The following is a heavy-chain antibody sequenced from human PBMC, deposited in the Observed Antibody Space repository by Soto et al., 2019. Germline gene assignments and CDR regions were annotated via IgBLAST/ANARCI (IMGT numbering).Heavy chain of an antibody. Sequence: SETLSLTCTVSGGSISSSSYYWGWIRQPPGKGLEWIGSIYYSGSTYYNPSLKSRVTISVDTSKNQFSLKLSSVTAADTAVYYCARDTRFLEWLFPNYYYYGMDVWGQGTTVTVSS. J-gene: IGHJ6*02. V-gene: IGHV4-39*07. D-gene: IGHD3-3*01. CDR2: IYYSGST. CDR3: ARDTRFLEWLFPNYYYYGMDV. CDR1: GGSISSSSYY.